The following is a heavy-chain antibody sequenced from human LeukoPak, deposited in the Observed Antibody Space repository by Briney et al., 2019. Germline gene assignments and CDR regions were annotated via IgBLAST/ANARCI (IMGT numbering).Heavy chain of an antibody. CDR3: AAGDTATLGGDY. CDR2: IVVGSGNT. D-gene: IGHD5-18*01. V-gene: IGHV1-58*01. Sequence: SVKVSCKASGFTFTSSAVQWVRQARGQGLEWIGWIVVGSGNTNYAQKFQERVTITRDMSTSTAYMELSSLRSEDTAVYYCAAGDTATLGGDYWGQGTLVTASS. J-gene: IGHJ4*02. CDR1: GFTFTSSA.